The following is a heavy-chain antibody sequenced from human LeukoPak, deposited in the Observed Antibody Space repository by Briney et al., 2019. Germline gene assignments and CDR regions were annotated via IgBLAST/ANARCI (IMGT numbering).Heavy chain of an antibody. Sequence: PWGSLRLSCAASGFTFSNVWMSWVRQVPGKGLEWVGRIRRKSDGETTDHAETGKGRFTISRDDSKNTLYLQMNSVKTEDAAWYYCDTDLVITGYFDDWGQGALVTASS. CDR1: GFTFSNVW. CDR2: IRRKSDGETT. CDR3: DTDLVITGYFDD. D-gene: IGHD2-21*01. J-gene: IGHJ4*01. V-gene: IGHV3-15*01.